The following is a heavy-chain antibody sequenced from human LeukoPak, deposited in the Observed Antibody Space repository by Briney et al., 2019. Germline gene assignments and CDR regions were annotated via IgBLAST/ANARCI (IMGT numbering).Heavy chain of an antibody. CDR2: IKEDGTET. V-gene: IGHV3-7*03. CDR1: GFIFSDHW. CDR3: AKEGRSLQTY. D-gene: IGHD5-24*01. Sequence: GGSLRLSCAASGFIFSDHWMHWVRLAPGKGLEWAANIKEDGTETYYVDSVKGRFTISRDNAKNSLYLQMNSLRVEDTAVYYCAKEGRSLQTYWGQGTLVTVSS. J-gene: IGHJ4*02.